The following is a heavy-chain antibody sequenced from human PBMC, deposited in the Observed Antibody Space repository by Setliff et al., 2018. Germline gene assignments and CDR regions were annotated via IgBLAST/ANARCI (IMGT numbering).Heavy chain of an antibody. CDR3: ARVFCRRSCLVESYMDV. CDR2: ISSSGGST. CDR1: GFTFSSNA. V-gene: IGHV3-23*01. Sequence: GGSLRLSCAASGFTFSSNAMTWVRQAPGKGLEWVSAISSSGGSTFYADSVKGRFTISREDSEDTLYLQMNSLKTEDTAVYFCARVFCRRSCLVESYMDVWGTGTTVTVSS. J-gene: IGHJ6*03. D-gene: IGHD3-16*01.